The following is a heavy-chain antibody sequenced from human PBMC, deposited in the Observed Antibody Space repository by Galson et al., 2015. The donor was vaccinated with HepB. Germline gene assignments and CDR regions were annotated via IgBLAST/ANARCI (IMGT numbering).Heavy chain of an antibody. V-gene: IGHV4-59*12. CDR3: AREWRGWVPGDY. Sequence: ETLSLTCTVSGGSISSYYWSWIRQPPGKGLQWIGYIYYSGSTNYNPSLKSRFTISRDNAKNSLYLEMNSLRAEDTAVYYCAREWRGWVPGDYWGQGALVTVSS. CDR1: GGSISSYY. D-gene: IGHD6-19*01. CDR2: IYYSGST. J-gene: IGHJ4*02.